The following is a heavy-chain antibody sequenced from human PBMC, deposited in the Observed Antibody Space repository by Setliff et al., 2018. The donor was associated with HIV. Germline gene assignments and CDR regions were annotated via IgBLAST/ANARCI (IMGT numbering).Heavy chain of an antibody. CDR1: GGSIRGSNYY. CDR2: SYYSGST. D-gene: IGHD5-18*01. Sequence: SETLSLTCTVSGGSIRGSNYYWAWIRQPPGKGLEWIGSSYYSGSTYYNPSLKSRVTISLDTSKNQFSLKLTSVTAAGTAIYYCATDTAFLQEGTEFWGQGALVTVSS. J-gene: IGHJ4*02. CDR3: ATDTAFLQEGTEF. V-gene: IGHV4-39*01.